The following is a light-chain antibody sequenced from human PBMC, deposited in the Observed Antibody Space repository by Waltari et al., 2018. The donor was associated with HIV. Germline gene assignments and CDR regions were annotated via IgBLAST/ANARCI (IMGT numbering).Light chain of an antibody. CDR3: ATWDDSLSVVI. CDR1: SSNIGSQS. V-gene: IGLV1-47*01. Sequence: QSVLTQPPSVSGTLGQRVTMSCSGSSSNIGSQSVYSYQQFPRTAPKLLIFKDDQRPAGVPARFSGLKSGTSASLAVSGLRSEDEADYYCATWDDSLSVVIFGGGTNLTVL. J-gene: IGLJ2*01. CDR2: KDD.